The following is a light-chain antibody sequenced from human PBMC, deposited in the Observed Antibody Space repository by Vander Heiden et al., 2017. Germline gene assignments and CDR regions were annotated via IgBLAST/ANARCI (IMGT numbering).Light chain of an antibody. CDR1: QDISNY. CDR2: DAS. Sequence: DIQMTQSPSSLSASVRDRVTITCQASQDISNYLNWYQQKPGKAPKLLIYDASNLETGVPSRFSGSGSGTDFTFTISSLQPEDIATYYCQQYGNLPSYTFGQGTKLEIK. V-gene: IGKV1-33*01. J-gene: IGKJ2*01. CDR3: QQYGNLPSYT.